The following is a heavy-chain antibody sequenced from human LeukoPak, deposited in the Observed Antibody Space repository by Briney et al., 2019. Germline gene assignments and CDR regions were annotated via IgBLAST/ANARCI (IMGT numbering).Heavy chain of an antibody. V-gene: IGHV4-30-2*01. CDR1: GGSISSGGYS. CDR3: ARAARLGRGHSSNGMDV. CDR2: VYHSGST. D-gene: IGHD2-21*01. J-gene: IGHJ6*02. Sequence: PSETLSLTCAVSGGSISSGGYSWSWIRQPPGKGLEWIGYVYHSGSTYYNPSLKSRVTISVDRSKNQFSLKLSSVTAADTAVYYCARAARLGRGHSSNGMDVWGQGTTVTVSS.